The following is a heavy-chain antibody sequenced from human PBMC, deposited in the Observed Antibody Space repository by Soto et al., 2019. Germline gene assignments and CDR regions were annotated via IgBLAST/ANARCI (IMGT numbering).Heavy chain of an antibody. J-gene: IGHJ5*02. D-gene: IGHD2-15*01. CDR2: ISYDGSNK. V-gene: IGHV3-30-3*01. CDR3: ARSRVVVDATPRWFDP. CDR1: GFTFSSYA. Sequence: QVQLVESGGGVVQPGRSLRLSCAASGFTFSSYAMHWVRQAPGKGLEWVAVISYDGSNKYYADSVKGRFTISRDNSQNTLYLQMNSRRAEDTAVYYCARSRVVVDATPRWFDPCGQGTLVTVSS.